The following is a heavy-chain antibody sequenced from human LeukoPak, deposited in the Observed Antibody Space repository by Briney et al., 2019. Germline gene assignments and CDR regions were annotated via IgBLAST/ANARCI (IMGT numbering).Heavy chain of an antibody. CDR1: GFSFSGYA. CDR2: ITDSGGT. CDR3: AQLLLASPTPFDY. J-gene: IGHJ4*02. D-gene: IGHD2-2*01. Sequence: PGGSLRLSCAASGFSFSGYAMSWVRQAPGKGLEWVSAITDSGGTYYADSVKGRLTISRDNSKNTLYLQMNSLRAEDTAVYYCAQLLLASPTPFDYWGQGTLVTVSS. V-gene: IGHV3-23*01.